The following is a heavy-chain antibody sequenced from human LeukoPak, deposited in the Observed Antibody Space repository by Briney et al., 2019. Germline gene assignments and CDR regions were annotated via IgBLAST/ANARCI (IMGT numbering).Heavy chain of an antibody. Sequence: PVGSLRLSCAASGFTFSSYWMNWARQPPGKWLEWMGEINHSGSTNYNPSLKSRVTISVDTSKNQFSLKLSSVTAADTAVYFCFRQRRAYDILTGYYKYYFDYWGQGTLVTVSS. V-gene: IGHV4-34*08. CDR2: INHSGST. CDR1: GFTFSSYW. D-gene: IGHD3-9*01. J-gene: IGHJ4*02. CDR3: FRQRRAYDILTGYYKYYFDY.